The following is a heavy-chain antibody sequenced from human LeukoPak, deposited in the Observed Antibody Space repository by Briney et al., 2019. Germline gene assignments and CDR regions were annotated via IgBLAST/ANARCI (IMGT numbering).Heavy chain of an antibody. CDR1: GFTFSSYE. Sequence: GGSLRLSCAASGFTFSSYEMNWVRQAPGKGLEWVSYISSSGSTIYYADSVKGRFTISRDNAKNSLYLQMNSLRAEDTAVYYCARAVVHGNSHWGQGTLVTVSS. CDR2: ISSSGSTI. J-gene: IGHJ4*02. D-gene: IGHD2-15*01. V-gene: IGHV3-48*03. CDR3: ARAVVHGNSH.